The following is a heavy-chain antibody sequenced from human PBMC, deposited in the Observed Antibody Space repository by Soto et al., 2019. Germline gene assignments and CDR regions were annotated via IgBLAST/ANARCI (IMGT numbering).Heavy chain of an antibody. D-gene: IGHD3-9*01. V-gene: IGHV1-46*03. CDR3: ARELRYFDWLDNSPYYFDY. J-gene: IGHJ4*02. CDR1: GYTFTSYY. CDR2: INPSGGST. Sequence: ASVKVSCKASGYTFTSYYMHWVRQAPGQGLEWMGIINPSGGSTSYAQKFQGRVTMTRDTSTSTVYMELSSLRSEDTAVYYCARELRYFDWLDNSPYYFDYWGQGTLVTVSS.